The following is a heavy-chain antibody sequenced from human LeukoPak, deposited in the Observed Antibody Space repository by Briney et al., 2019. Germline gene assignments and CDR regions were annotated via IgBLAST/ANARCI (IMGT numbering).Heavy chain of an antibody. D-gene: IGHD6-19*01. CDR2: MNPNSGNT. CDR1: GYTFTTYD. J-gene: IGHJ5*02. CDR3: ARGRGSGNKENWFDP. V-gene: IGHV1-8*01. Sequence: VASVKVSCKASGYTFTTYDINWVRQATGQGLEWMGWMNPNSGNTGYTQKFQGRVTMTRNTSISTAYMELSSLRSEDTAVYYCARGRGSGNKENWFDPWGQGTLVTVSS.